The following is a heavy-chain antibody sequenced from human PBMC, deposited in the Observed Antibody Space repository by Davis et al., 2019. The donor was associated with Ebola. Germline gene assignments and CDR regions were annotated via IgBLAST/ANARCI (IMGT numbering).Heavy chain of an antibody. V-gene: IGHV3-53*01. CDR1: GFSVSGYY. CDR3: AKDRGMTTVTTRHYFDY. J-gene: IGHJ4*02. Sequence: GGSLRLSCAASGFSVSGYYMSWVRQAPGKGLEWVSVVYVAGNTYYADSVKGRFTISRDNSKNTLYLQMNSLRAEDTAVYYCAKDRGMTTVTTRHYFDYWGQGTLVTVSS. D-gene: IGHD4-11*01. CDR2: VYVAGNT.